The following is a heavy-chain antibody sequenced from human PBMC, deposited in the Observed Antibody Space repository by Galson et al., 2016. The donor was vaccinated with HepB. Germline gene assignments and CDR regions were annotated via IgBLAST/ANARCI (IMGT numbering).Heavy chain of an antibody. D-gene: IGHD3-22*01. V-gene: IGHV1-3*01. Sequence: SVKVSCKASGYSFTRYLTHWVRQAPGQRLEWMGWINAGNGNTMYSQKFQDRITITRDTSASTAYLELRSLRSEDTAVYYCARGEEPIAYSDDGRRDLDYWGQGTLVTVSS. CDR1: GYSFTRYL. CDR2: INAGNGNT. CDR3: ARGEEPIAYSDDGRRDLDY. J-gene: IGHJ4*02.